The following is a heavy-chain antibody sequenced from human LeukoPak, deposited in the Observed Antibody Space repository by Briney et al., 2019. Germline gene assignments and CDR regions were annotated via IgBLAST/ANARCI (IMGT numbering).Heavy chain of an antibody. CDR1: GGSFSGYY. D-gene: IGHD6-19*01. CDR2: INHSGST. CDR3: ARRIAVAGTVDY. Sequence: PSETLSLTCAVYGGSFSGYYWSWIRQPPGKGLEWIGEINHSGSTNYNPSLKSRVTISADTSKNQFSLKLSSVTAADTAVYYCARRIAVAGTVDYWGQGTLVTVSS. J-gene: IGHJ4*02. V-gene: IGHV4-34*01.